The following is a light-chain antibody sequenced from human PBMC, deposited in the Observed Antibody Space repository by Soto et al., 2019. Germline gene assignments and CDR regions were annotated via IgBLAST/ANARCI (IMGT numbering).Light chain of an antibody. J-gene: IGLJ1*01. CDR2: EVN. CDR3: LSFTTTSTHV. CDR1: ISHIGAYDY. V-gene: IGLV2-14*01. Sequence: QCSLTQPASLSGSPGRSITISCTGTISHIGAYDYVSWFQQHPGKAPKLMISEVNNRPSGVSNRFSGSTSGNTAYLTISGLQVEDEAEYFCLSFTTTSTHVFGTGTKVTVL.